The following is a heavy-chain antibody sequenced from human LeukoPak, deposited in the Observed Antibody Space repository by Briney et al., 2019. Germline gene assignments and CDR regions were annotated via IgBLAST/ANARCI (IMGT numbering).Heavy chain of an antibody. V-gene: IGHV3-7*01. J-gene: IGHJ5*02. Sequence: GGALRLSCAASGFTFRNYWMSWLRQAPGRGLDWVATIKQDGILKHYVDSVKGRFTISRDNAANSLCLHMDNLRVEDTAVYYCARLGGETTRFDLWGQGALVTVSS. CDR1: GFTFRNYW. CDR3: ARLGGETTRFDL. CDR2: IKQDGILK. D-gene: IGHD3-16*01.